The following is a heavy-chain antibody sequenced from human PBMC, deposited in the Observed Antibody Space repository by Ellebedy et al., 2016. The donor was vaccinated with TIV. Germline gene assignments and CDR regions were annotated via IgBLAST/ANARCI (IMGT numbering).Heavy chain of an antibody. J-gene: IGHJ5*02. Sequence: SETLSLTCTVSGGSVSSGSYFWSWIRQPPGKGLEWIGYIYYSGSTNYNPSLKSRVTISVDTSKNQFSLKLGSVTAADTAVYYCARVRTAAAPYNWFDPWGQGTLVTVSS. V-gene: IGHV4-61*01. CDR1: GGSVSSGSYF. D-gene: IGHD6-13*01. CDR2: IYYSGST. CDR3: ARVRTAAAPYNWFDP.